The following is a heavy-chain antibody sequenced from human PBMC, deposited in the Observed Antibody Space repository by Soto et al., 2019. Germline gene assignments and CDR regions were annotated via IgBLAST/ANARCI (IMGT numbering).Heavy chain of an antibody. J-gene: IGHJ3*01. CDR3: VSPEYRF. V-gene: IGHV4-39*01. Sequence: QLQLQESGPGLVKPSETLSLTCTVSGGSISGSSFYWGWIRQPPGKGLEWIASIYYGGSTHYNSSRKSRVTISVDTSNNQFSLNLRSVTAADTAVYYCVSPEYRFWGQGTMVTVSS. CDR1: GGSISGSSFY. D-gene: IGHD3-16*02. CDR2: IYYGGST.